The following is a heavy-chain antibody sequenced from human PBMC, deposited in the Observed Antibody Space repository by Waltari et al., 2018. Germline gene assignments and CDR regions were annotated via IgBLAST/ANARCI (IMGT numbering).Heavy chain of an antibody. CDR3: AKPFYNWDDPLHS. V-gene: IGHV3-23*01. Sequence: EVQLLESGGGLVLPGGSLRLSWPAAGCTFSNHAINWVRPAPGTGLEWVSAITVSDATYYTDSVKGRFTISRDTSKNTVYLQMNNLRADDTAVYYCAKPFYNWDDPLHSWGQGTLVTVSS. D-gene: IGHD1-20*01. CDR1: GCTFSNHA. J-gene: IGHJ4*02. CDR2: ITVSDAT.